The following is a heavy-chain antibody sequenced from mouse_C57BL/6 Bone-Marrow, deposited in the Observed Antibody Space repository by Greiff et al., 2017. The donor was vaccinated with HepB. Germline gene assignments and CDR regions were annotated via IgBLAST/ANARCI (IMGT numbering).Heavy chain of an antibody. J-gene: IGHJ3*01. CDR2: ISSGGSYT. V-gene: IGHV5-6*01. Sequence: EVMLVESGGDLVKPGGSLKLSCAASGFTFSSYGMSWVRQTPDKRLEWVATISSGGSYTYYPDSVKGRFTIYRDNAKNTLYLQMSSLKSEDTAMYYCARHDPYYYGSSPFAYWGQGTLVTVSA. D-gene: IGHD1-1*01. CDR3: ARHDPYYYGSSPFAY. CDR1: GFTFSSYG.